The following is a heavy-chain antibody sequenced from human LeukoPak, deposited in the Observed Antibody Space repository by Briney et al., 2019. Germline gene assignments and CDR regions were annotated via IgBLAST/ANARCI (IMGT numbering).Heavy chain of an antibody. Sequence: ASVKVSCKASGYTFTNYAIHWVRQAPGHRFEWMGWVNAANGHTKYSPEFQDRITITRDTSATTAFLKLSNLRSEDMALYYCARGRGPPNTNRDFYYYYYMDVWGTGTTVTVSS. CDR2: VNAANGHT. D-gene: IGHD3-10*01. V-gene: IGHV1-3*03. J-gene: IGHJ6*03. CDR1: GYTFTNYA. CDR3: ARGRGPPNTNRDFYYYYYMDV.